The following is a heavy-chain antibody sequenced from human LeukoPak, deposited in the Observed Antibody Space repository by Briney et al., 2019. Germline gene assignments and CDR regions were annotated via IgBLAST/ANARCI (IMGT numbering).Heavy chain of an antibody. CDR2: IYYSGST. V-gene: IGHV4-59*01. CDR1: GGSISSYY. Sequence: PSETLSLTCTVSGGSISSYYWSWIRQPPGKGLEWIGYIYYSGSTNYNPSLKSRVTISVDTSKNQFSLKLTSVTAADTAVYYCARGIYSGYDRSFDYWGQGTLVTVST. CDR3: ARGIYSGYDRSFDY. D-gene: IGHD5-12*01. J-gene: IGHJ4*02.